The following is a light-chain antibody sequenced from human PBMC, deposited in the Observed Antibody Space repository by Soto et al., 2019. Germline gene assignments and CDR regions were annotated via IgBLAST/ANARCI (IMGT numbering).Light chain of an antibody. CDR1: TGAVTSGHY. CDR2: DTS. J-gene: IGLJ2*01. V-gene: IGLV7-46*01. CDR3: LLSYSGARPHVV. Sequence: QAVVTQEPSLTVSPGGTVTLTCGSRTGAVTSGHYPYWFQQKPGQAPRTLIYDTSNKHSWTPARFSGSLLGGKAALTLSGAQPEDEAEYYCLLSYSGARPHVVFGGGTKLTVL.